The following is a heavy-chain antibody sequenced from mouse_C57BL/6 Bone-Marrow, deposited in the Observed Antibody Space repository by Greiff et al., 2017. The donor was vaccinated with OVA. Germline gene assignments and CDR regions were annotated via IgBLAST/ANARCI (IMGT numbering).Heavy chain of an antibody. J-gene: IGHJ3*01. CDR3: AREGGYVFAY. CDR1: GYTFTSYW. V-gene: IGHV1-69*01. CDR2: IDPSDSYT. D-gene: IGHD2-2*01. Sequence: QVQLKQSGAELVMPGASVKLSCKASGYTFTSYWMHWVKQRPGQGLEWIGEIDPSDSYTNYNQKFKGKSTLTVDKSSSTAYMQLSSLTSEDSAVYYCAREGGYVFAYWGQGTLVTVSA.